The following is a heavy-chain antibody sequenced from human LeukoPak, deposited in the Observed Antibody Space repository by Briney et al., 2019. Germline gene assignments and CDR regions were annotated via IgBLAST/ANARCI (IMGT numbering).Heavy chain of an antibody. CDR2: INSGSSYI. Sequence: GSLRLSCAASGFTVRSYSMDWVRQAPGEGLEWVSSINSGSSYIYYADSVKGRFTISRDNAKNSLYLQMNSLRAEDTAMYYCAGQTTVITPPDFWGQGTLVTVSS. D-gene: IGHD4-23*01. CDR3: AGQTTVITPPDF. CDR1: GFTVRSYS. V-gene: IGHV3-21*06. J-gene: IGHJ4*02.